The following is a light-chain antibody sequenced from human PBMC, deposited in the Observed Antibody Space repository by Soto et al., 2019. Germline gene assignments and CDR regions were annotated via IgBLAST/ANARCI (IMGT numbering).Light chain of an antibody. CDR3: QQRINWRST. J-gene: IGKJ4*01. CDR1: QSVRTY. Sequence: EIVMTQSPATQSVSPGERATLSCRASQSVRTYVAWYQQKAGQAPRLLIYDASNRATGIPARFSGSGSGTDFTLTISSLEPEDFAVYFCQQRINWRSTFGGGTKV. CDR2: DAS. V-gene: IGKV3-11*01.